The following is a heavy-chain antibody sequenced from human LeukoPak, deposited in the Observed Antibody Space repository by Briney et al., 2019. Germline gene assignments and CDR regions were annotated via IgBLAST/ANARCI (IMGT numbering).Heavy chain of an antibody. J-gene: IGHJ4*02. CDR1: GFTFSSYG. Sequence: GGSLRLSCAASGFTFSSYGMSWVRQAPGKGLEWVSAISGSGGSTYYADSVKGRFTISRDNSKNTLYLQMNSLRAEDTAVYYCAKDYYDILTAFDYWGQGTLATVSS. V-gene: IGHV3-23*01. CDR3: AKDYYDILTAFDY. D-gene: IGHD3-9*01. CDR2: ISGSGGST.